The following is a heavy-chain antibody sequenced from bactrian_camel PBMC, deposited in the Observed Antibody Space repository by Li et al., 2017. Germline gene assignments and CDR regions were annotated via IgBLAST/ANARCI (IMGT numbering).Heavy chain of an antibody. CDR1: GCTVTAYC. CDR2: IVGTKIT. D-gene: IGHD1*01. J-gene: IGHJ4*01. Sequence: HVQLVESGGGSVQAGGSLTLSCLASGCTVTAYCMGWFRQAPGKERGGVATIVGTKITSYADSVKGRFNISKDDAKNTLYLVMNSLKPEDTAIYYCAANFGPYCSGPYLARRANFLGQGTQVTVS. V-gene: IGHV3S53*01.